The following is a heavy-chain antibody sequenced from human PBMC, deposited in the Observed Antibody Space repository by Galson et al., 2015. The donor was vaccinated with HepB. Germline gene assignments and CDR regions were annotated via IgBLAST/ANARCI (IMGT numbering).Heavy chain of an antibody. J-gene: IGHJ5*02. CDR1: GGTFSSYA. D-gene: IGHD2-2*01. Sequence: SVTVSCKASGGTFSSYAISWVRQAPGQGLEWMGGIIPIFGTANYAQKFQGRVTITADESTSTAYMELSSLRSEDTAVYYCARDRGDCSSTSCYADDGFDPWGQGTLVTVSS. V-gene: IGHV1-69*13. CDR2: IIPIFGTA. CDR3: ARDRGDCSSTSCYADDGFDP.